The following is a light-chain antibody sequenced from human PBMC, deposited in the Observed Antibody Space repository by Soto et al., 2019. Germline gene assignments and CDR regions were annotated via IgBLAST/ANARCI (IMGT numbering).Light chain of an antibody. J-gene: IGLJ1*01. CDR1: SGDVGGYNY. Sequence: QSALTQPASVSGSRGQSITISCTGTSGDVGGYNYVSWYQQHPGKAPKLMIYEVSNRPSGVSNRFSGSKSGNTASLTISGLRAEDEADYYCTSYTSSSNYVFGTGTKVTVL. CDR3: TSYTSSSNYV. V-gene: IGLV2-14*01. CDR2: EVS.